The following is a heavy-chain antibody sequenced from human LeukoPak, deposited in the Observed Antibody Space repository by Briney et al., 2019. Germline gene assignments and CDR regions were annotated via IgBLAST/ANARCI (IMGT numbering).Heavy chain of an antibody. CDR3: ARDLGWSGYYDY. D-gene: IGHD3-3*01. CDR1: GFTFSSYA. Sequence: PGGSLRLSCAASGFTFSSYAMSWVRQAPGKGLEWVSAISGSGGSTYYADSVKGRFTISRDNSKNTLYLQMNSLRAEDTAVYYCARDLGWSGYYDYWGQGTLVTVSS. V-gene: IGHV3-23*01. J-gene: IGHJ4*02. CDR2: ISGSGGST.